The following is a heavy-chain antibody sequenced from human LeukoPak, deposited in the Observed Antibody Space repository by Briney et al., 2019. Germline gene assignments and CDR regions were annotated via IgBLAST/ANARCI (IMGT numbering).Heavy chain of an antibody. CDR2: MGIGTSTI. CDR3: VRDKDWGFDS. V-gene: IGHV3-48*01. CDR1: GFTFTTYS. Sequence: PGGSLRLSCAASGFTFTTYSVNWVRQAPGKGLEWVSHMGIGTSTIGYADSVKGRFTISRDNAKNSVHLQMSNLRVDDSAVYYCVRDKDWGFDSWGQGTLVTVSS. D-gene: IGHD7-27*01. J-gene: IGHJ4*02.